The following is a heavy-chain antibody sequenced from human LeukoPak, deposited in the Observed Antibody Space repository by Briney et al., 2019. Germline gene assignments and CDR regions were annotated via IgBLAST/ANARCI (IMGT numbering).Heavy chain of an antibody. CDR1: GYTFTSYY. Sequence: HEASVKVSCKASGYTFTSYYMHWVRQAPGQGLEWMGIINPSGGSTSYAQKFQGRVTMTRDTPTSTVYMELSSLRSEDTAVYYCARDTRASIAAAGTPVRYFDLWGRGTLVTVSS. J-gene: IGHJ2*01. V-gene: IGHV1-46*01. D-gene: IGHD6-13*01. CDR2: INPSGGST. CDR3: ARDTRASIAAAGTPVRYFDL.